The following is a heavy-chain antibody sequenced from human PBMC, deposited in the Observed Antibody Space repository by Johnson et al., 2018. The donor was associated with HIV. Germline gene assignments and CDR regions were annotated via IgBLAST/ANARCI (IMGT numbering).Heavy chain of an antibody. Sequence: VQLVESGGGVVQPGRSLRLSCAASGFAVSKNYLTWVRQAPGKGLEWVSIIYSGGNTYYADSVKGRFTISRDNSKNSLFLQMNSLRVEDTAVYYCARSGGYPNAYDMWGQGTLVTVPA. D-gene: IGHD6-13*01. CDR2: IYSGGNT. V-gene: IGHV3-66*01. CDR3: ARSGGYPNAYDM. J-gene: IGHJ3*02. CDR1: GFAVSKNY.